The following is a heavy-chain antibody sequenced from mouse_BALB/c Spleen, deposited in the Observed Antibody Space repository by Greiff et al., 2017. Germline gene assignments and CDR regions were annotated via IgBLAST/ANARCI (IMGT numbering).Heavy chain of an antibody. CDR2: ISSGGSYT. CDR1: GFTFSSYA. D-gene: IGHD2-14*01. Sequence: DVHLVESGGGLVKPGGSLKLSCAASGFTFSSYAMSWVRQSPEKRLEWVAEISSGGSYTYYPDTVTGRFTISRDNAKNTLYLEMSSLRSEDTAMYYCARAYRYEDYYAMDYWGQGTSVTVSS. CDR3: ARAYRYEDYYAMDY. V-gene: IGHV5-9-4*01. J-gene: IGHJ4*01.